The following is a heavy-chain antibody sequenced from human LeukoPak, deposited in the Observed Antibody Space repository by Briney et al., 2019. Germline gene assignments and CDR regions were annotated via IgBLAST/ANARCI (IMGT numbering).Heavy chain of an antibody. J-gene: IGHJ5*02. CDR2: IYYSGST. V-gene: IGHV4-39*01. D-gene: IGHD4-17*01. CDR1: GGSIRSSSYY. CDR3: ARLGRVADYESWFDP. Sequence: PSETLSLTCTVSGGSIRSSSYYCGWIRQPPGKGLEWIGTIYYSGSTYYNPSLKSRVTISIDTSKNQFSLNLYSVTAAGTAAYYCARLGRVADYESWFDPWGQGTLVTVSS.